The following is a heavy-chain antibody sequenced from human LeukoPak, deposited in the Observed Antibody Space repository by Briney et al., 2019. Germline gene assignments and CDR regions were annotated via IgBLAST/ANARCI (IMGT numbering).Heavy chain of an antibody. CDR1: GFSLSTSGVG. J-gene: IGHJ4*02. CDR3: AHAPGRNYYDSNWGADY. D-gene: IGHD3-22*01. V-gene: IGHV2-5*02. Sequence: SGPTLVKPTQTLTLTCTFSGFSLSTSGVGVGWIRQPPGKAPEWLALIYWDDDKRYSPSLKSRLTITKDTSKNQVVLTMTNMDPVDTATYYCAHAPGRNYYDSNWGADYWGQGTLVTVSS. CDR2: IYWDDDK.